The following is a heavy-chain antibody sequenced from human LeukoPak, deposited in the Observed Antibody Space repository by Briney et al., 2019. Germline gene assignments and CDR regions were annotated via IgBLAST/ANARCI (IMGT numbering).Heavy chain of an antibody. D-gene: IGHD3-10*01. J-gene: IGHJ6*02. V-gene: IGHV3-66*01. CDR3: AREPPMGRYYNGMDV. CDR1: GFTVSNYY. CDR2: IYSGGSI. Sequence: GGSLTLSCAASGFTVSNYYMHWVRQAPGKGLEWVSVIYSGGSIYYADSVKGRFIISRDNSKNTLDLQLNSLRAEDTAVYYCAREPPMGRYYNGMDVWGQGTTVTVSS.